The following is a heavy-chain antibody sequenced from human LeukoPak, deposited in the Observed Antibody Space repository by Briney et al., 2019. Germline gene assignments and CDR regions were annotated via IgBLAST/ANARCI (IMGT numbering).Heavy chain of an antibody. J-gene: IGHJ4*02. Sequence: GESLKISCKASGDTFTNYWIAWVRQMPGKGGEWMGIIYPGDSDTRYSPSVEGQVTISVDKSISTAFLQWSSLKASDTAMYYCARGGVFSSSWFAYFDYWGQGTLVTVSS. V-gene: IGHV5-51*01. D-gene: IGHD6-13*01. CDR2: IYPGDSDT. CDR1: GDTFTNYW. CDR3: ARGGVFSSSWFAYFDY.